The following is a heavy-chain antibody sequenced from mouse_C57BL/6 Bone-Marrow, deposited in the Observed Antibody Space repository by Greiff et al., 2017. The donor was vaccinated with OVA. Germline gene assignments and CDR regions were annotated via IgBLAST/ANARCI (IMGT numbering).Heavy chain of an antibody. CDR1: GYTFTSYW. CDR3: ARSPITTVVDARAWFAY. Sequence: VQLQQSGADLAKPGASVKLSCKASGYTFTSYWMHWVKQRPGQGLEWIGYINPSSGYTKYNQKFKDKATLTADKSSSTAYMQLSSLTYEDSAVYYCARSPITTVVDARAWFAYWGQGTLVTVSA. J-gene: IGHJ3*01. D-gene: IGHD1-1*01. CDR2: INPSSGYT. V-gene: IGHV1-7*01.